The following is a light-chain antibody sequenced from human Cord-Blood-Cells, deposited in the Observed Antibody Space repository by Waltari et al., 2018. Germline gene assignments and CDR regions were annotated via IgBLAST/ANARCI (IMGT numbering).Light chain of an antibody. V-gene: IGKV1-33*01. CDR3: QQYDNLPYT. Sequence: DIQMTQSPSSLSASVGDRVTITRQASQDISNYLNCYQQKPGKAPKLLIYEASNLETGFPSRFSGSGSGTDFTFTISSLQPEDIATYYCQQYDNLPYTLGQGTKLEI. CDR2: EAS. J-gene: IGKJ2*01. CDR1: QDISNY.